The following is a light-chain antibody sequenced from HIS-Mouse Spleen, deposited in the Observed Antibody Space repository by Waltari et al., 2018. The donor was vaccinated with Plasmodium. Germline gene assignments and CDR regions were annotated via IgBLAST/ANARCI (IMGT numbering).Light chain of an antibody. J-gene: IGKJ1*01. CDR1: QSLSSR. Sequence: DIQMTQSPSTLSASVGDRVNITCRASQSLSSRLAWFQQKPGKAPKLLIYKASSLESGVPSRFSGSGSGTESTLTISSLQPDDFATYYCQQYNSYSWTFGQGTKVEIK. CDR3: QQYNSYSWT. V-gene: IGKV1-5*03. CDR2: KAS.